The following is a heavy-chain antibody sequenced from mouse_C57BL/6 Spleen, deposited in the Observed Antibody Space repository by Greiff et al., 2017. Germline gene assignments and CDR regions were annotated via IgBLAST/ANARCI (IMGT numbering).Heavy chain of an antibody. V-gene: IGHV1-80*01. CDR1: GYAFSSYW. CDR2: IYPGDGDT. J-gene: IGHJ2*01. D-gene: IGHD1-1*01. CDR3: AYGNPDY. Sequence: QVQLKESGAELVKPGASVKISCKASGYAFSSYWMNWVKQRPGQGLEWIGQIYPGDGDTNYNGKFKGKATLTADKSSSTAYMQLSSLTSEGAAVYFCAYGNPDYWGQGTTLTVSS.